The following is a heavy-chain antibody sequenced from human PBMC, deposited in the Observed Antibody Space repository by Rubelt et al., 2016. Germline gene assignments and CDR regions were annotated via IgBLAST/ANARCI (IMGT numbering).Heavy chain of an antibody. V-gene: IGHV1-69*06. CDR3: ARPRQQLVRGPFDY. CDR2: IPIFGTA. D-gene: IGHD6-13*01. Sequence: IPIFGTANYAQKFQGRVTITADKSTSTAYMELSSLRSEDTAVYYCARPRQQLVRGPFDYWGQGTLVTVSS. J-gene: IGHJ4*02.